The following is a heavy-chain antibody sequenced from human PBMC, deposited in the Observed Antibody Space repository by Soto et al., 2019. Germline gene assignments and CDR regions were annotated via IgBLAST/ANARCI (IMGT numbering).Heavy chain of an antibody. V-gene: IGHV3-23*01. Sequence: PGGSLRLSCAASGFTFSSYAMSWVRQAPGKGLEWVSVISGSGGSTYYVDSVKGRFTISRDNSKNTLYLQMNSLRAEDTAVYYCAKDLRWGERRGWRYFDYWGQGTLVTVSS. D-gene: IGHD6-19*01. CDR2: ISGSGGST. CDR3: AKDLRWGERRGWRYFDY. J-gene: IGHJ4*02. CDR1: GFTFSSYA.